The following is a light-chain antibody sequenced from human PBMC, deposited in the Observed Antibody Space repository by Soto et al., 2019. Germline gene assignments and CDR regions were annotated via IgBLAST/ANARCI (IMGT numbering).Light chain of an antibody. J-gene: IGLJ1*01. CDR2: EVS. V-gene: IGLV2-14*01. Sequence: QSALTQPASVSGSPGQSITISCIGTSSNVGGYNYVSWYQQHPGKVPKLMIYEVSNRPSGVSIRFSGSKSGNTASLTISGLQAEDEADYYCSSYTSTSTQVFGSGTKVTVL. CDR3: SSYTSTSTQV. CDR1: SSNVGGYNY.